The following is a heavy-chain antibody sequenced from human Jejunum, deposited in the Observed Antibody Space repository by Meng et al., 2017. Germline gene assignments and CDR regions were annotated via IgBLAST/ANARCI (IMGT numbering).Heavy chain of an antibody. D-gene: IGHD6-19*01. J-gene: IGHJ3*02. CDR1: GFIFSGCD. CDR2: IRSKIKNYVT. CDR3: TIYNSGHI. Sequence: GGSLRLSCAVSGFIFSGCDIHWVRKASGKGLEWVGRIRSKIKNYVTSYGASVKGRFTISRDDSQNTAYLHMSSLKGEDTALYYCTIYNSGHIWGQGTRVTVSS. V-gene: IGHV3-73*01.